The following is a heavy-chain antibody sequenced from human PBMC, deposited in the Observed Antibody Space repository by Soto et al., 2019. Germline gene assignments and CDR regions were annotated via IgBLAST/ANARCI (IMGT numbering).Heavy chain of an antibody. J-gene: IGHJ4*02. CDR3: ARVVWIAAAGTPEFTFDY. V-gene: IGHV3-48*01. CDR2: ISSSSSTI. CDR1: GFTFSSYA. D-gene: IGHD6-13*01. Sequence: PGGLLRLSCAASGFTFSSYAMSWVRQAPGKGLEWVSAISSSSSTIYYADSVKGRFTISRDNAKNSLYLQMNSLRAEDTAVYYCARVVWIAAAGTPEFTFDYWGQGTLVTVSS.